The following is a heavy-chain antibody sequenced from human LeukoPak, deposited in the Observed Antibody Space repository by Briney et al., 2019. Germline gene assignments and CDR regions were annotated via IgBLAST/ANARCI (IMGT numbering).Heavy chain of an antibody. D-gene: IGHD1-26*01. CDR2: ISYDGSNK. CDR3: ANSVGAKFDY. V-gene: IGHV3-30*18. CDR1: GFTFSSYG. Sequence: GGSLRLSCAASGFTFSSYGMHWVRQAPGKGLEWVAIISYDGSNKYYADSVKGRFTISRDNSKNTLYLQMNSLRPEDTAVYYCANSVGAKFDYWGQGTLVTVSS. J-gene: IGHJ4*02.